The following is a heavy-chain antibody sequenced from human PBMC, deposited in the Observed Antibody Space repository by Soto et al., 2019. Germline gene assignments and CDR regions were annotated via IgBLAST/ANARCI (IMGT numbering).Heavy chain of an antibody. D-gene: IGHD6-19*01. Sequence: QVQLVESGGGVVQPGRSLRLSCAASGFTFSSYGMHWVRQAPGKGLEWVAVIWYDGSNKYYADSVKGRFTISRDNSKNTLYLQMKSLRAEDTAVYYCAREGYSSGWYEDYWGQGTLVTVSS. V-gene: IGHV3-33*01. CDR2: IWYDGSNK. CDR1: GFTFSSYG. J-gene: IGHJ4*02. CDR3: AREGYSSGWYEDY.